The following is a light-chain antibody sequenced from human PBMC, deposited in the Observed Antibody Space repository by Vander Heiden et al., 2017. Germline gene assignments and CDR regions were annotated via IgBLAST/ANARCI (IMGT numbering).Light chain of an antibody. CDR1: QSVFYSSNNKNY. J-gene: IGKJ1*01. CDR3: QQYYSTPRT. V-gene: IGKV4-1*01. CDR2: WAS. Sequence: DIVMTQSPDSLAVSLGARATIHCKSSQSVFYSSNNKNYLAWYQQKPGQPPKLLIYWASTREAGVPDRFSGSGSGTDFTLTISSLQAEDVAVYFCQQYYSTPRTFGQGTRVEIE.